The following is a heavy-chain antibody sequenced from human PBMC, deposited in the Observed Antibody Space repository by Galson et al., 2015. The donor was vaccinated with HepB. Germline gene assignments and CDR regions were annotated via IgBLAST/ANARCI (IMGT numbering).Heavy chain of an antibody. D-gene: IGHD5-12*01. CDR1: GFTFNTYA. V-gene: IGHV3-23*01. CDR3: AKDYYSGSFFDY. CDR2: IGGSGDST. J-gene: IGHJ4*02. Sequence: SLRLSCASSGFTFNTYAMSWVRQAPGKGLEWVSHIGGSGDSTYYADSVKGRFTISRDNAKNMLYLQMNSLRVDDTAVYFCAKDYYSGSFFDYWGQRTLVTVSS.